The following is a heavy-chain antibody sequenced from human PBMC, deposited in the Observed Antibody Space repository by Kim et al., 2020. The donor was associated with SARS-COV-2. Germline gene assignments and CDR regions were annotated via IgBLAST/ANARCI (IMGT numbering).Heavy chain of an antibody. D-gene: IGHD7-27*01. CDR3: AGNWVVGYYYYGMDV. J-gene: IGHJ6*02. Sequence: GSLRLSCAASGFTVSSNYMSWVRQAPGKGLEWVSVIYSGGSTYYADSVKGRFTISRDNSKNTLYLQMNSLRAEDTAVYYCAGNWVVGYYYYGMDVWGQGTTVTVSS. CDR2: IYSGGST. V-gene: IGHV3-53*01. CDR1: GFTVSSNY.